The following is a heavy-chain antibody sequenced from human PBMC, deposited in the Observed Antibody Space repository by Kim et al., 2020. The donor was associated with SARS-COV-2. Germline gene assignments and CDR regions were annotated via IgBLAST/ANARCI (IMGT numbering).Heavy chain of an antibody. D-gene: IGHD3-16*01. J-gene: IGHJ3*02. V-gene: IGHV3-43D*03. CDR3: AKEGFGTSAFDI. Sequence: YYADSVKGRFTISRDNSKNSLYLQMNSLRAEDTALYYCAKEGFGTSAFDIWGQGTMVTVSS.